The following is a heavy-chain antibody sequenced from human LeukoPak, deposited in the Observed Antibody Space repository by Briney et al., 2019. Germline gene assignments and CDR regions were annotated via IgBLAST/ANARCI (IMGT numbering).Heavy chain of an antibody. CDR3: ARLRLLGGPRSNYYYYGMDV. CDR1: GGSISSYY. CDR2: IYYSGST. Sequence: SDTLSLTCTVSGGSISSYYWRWIRPPPGKGLEWIGYIYYSGSTNYNPSLKSRVTISVDTSKNQFSLKLSSVTAADTAVYYCARLRLLGGPRSNYYYYGMDVWGQGTTVTVSS. J-gene: IGHJ6*02. D-gene: IGHD2-15*01. V-gene: IGHV4-59*08.